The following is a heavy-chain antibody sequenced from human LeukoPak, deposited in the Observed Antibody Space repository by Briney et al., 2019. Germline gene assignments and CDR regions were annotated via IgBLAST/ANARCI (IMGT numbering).Heavy chain of an antibody. Sequence: GGSLRLSCAASGFTFDDYGMSWVRQAPGKGLEWVSGINWNGGKTGYVDSVKGRFTISRDNAKNSLFLHMNSLRVEDTALYFCARVFGIAENWFDRWGQGTLVTVSS. D-gene: IGHD6-13*01. CDR1: GFTFDDYG. CDR3: ARVFGIAENWFDR. CDR2: INWNGGKT. V-gene: IGHV3-20*04. J-gene: IGHJ5*02.